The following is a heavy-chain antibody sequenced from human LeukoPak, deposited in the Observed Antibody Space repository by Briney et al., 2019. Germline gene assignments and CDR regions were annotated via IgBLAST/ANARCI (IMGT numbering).Heavy chain of an antibody. CDR3: ARDWKTYYYDSSGYTFDY. V-gene: IGHV3-30*04. D-gene: IGHD3-22*01. CDR2: ISYDGSNK. Sequence: PGGSLRLSCAASGFTFSSYAMHWVRQAPGKGLEWVAVISYDGSNKYYADSVKGRFTISRDNAKNSLYLQMNSLRAEDTAVYYCARDWKTYYYDSSGYTFDYWGQGTLVTVSS. CDR1: GFTFSSYA. J-gene: IGHJ4*02.